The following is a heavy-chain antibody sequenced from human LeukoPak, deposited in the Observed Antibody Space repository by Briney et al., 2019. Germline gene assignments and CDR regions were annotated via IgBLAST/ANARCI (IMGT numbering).Heavy chain of an antibody. D-gene: IGHD3-10*01. CDR3: AREPLLWFGEFDAFDI. CDR2: ISSSNSYI. V-gene: IGHV3-21*01. Sequence: GGSLRLSCAASGFTFSSYSMSWVRQAPGKGLEWVSSISSSNSYIYYADSVQGRFTISRDNAKNSLYLQMNSLRAEDTAVYYCAREPLLWFGEFDAFDIWGQGTMVTVSS. J-gene: IGHJ3*02. CDR1: GFTFSSYS.